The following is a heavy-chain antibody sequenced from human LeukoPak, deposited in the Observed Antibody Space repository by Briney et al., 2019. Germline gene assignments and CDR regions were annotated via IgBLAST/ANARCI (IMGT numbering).Heavy chain of an antibody. CDR2: MNPNSGNT. CDR1: GYTFTSYD. J-gene: IGHJ6*03. CDR3: ARGSMDFWISYYYYYYMDV. V-gene: IGHV1-8*01. D-gene: IGHD3-3*01. Sequence: GASVKVSCKASGYTFTSYDINWVRQATGQGLEWMGWMNPNSGNTGYAQKFQGRVTMTRNTSISTAYMELSSLRSEDTAVYYCARGSMDFWISYYYYYYMDVWGKGTTVTVSS.